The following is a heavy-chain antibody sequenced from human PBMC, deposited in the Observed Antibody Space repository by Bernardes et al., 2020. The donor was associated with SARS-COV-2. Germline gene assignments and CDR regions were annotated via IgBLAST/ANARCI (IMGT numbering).Heavy chain of an antibody. CDR2: IYPNSGDT. Sequence: ASVKVSCKASGYTFTDYYMHWVRQAPGQGLEWMGWIYPNSGDTNYAQKFQGRVTLTRDTSISTAYMELSTLTSDDTAVYYCAGVTWSQHDAFDIWGQGTVVTVSS. V-gene: IGHV1-2*02. J-gene: IGHJ3*02. D-gene: IGHD2-8*01. CDR1: GYTFTDYY. CDR3: AGVTWSQHDAFDI.